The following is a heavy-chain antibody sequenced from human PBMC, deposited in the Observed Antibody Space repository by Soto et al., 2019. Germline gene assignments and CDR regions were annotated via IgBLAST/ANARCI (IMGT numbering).Heavy chain of an antibody. J-gene: IGHJ6*02. Sequence: XPPSGASLFTFSNYARHWVRQAPGKWREWVAVISYDGSNKYYTDSVRGLFTISRDNAKNTLYLQMNSLRGEDTAVYYCARVYCSAGSCYSLFRSGMDVWGQGTTVTVSS. V-gene: IGHV3-30-3*01. D-gene: IGHD2-15*01. CDR3: ARVYCSAGSCYSLFRSGMDV. CDR2: ISYDGSNK. CDR1: LFTFSNYA.